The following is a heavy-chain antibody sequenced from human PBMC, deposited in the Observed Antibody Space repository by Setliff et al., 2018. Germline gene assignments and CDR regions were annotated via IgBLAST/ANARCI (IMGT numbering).Heavy chain of an antibody. D-gene: IGHD6-13*01. J-gene: IGHJ5*01. V-gene: IGHV3-21*01. CDR1: GFTLSSYS. CDR3: ARSSLPGKGWYDC. Sequence: GGSLRLSCAASGFTLSSYSLNWVRQAPGKGLEWVSSISSSSSYIYYADSVQGRFTISRDNAKNSLYLQMSSLRAEDTAVYYCARSSLPGKGWYDCWGQGTLVTVSS. CDR2: ISSSSSYI.